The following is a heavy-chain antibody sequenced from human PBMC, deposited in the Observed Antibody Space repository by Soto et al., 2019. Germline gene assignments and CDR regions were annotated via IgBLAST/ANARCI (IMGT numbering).Heavy chain of an antibody. V-gene: IGHV3-23*01. CDR1: GFTFSNYA. CDR2: ISGGGGTT. CDR3: AKNPGYYYDSTGYHFDY. J-gene: IGHJ4*02. Sequence: GGSLRLSCAASGFTFSNYAMSWVRQAPGKGLEWVSAISGGGGTTYYADSVKGRFTISRDNSKNTLYLQMNSLRAEDTAVYYCAKNPGYYYDSTGYHFDYWGQGTLVTVSS. D-gene: IGHD3-22*01.